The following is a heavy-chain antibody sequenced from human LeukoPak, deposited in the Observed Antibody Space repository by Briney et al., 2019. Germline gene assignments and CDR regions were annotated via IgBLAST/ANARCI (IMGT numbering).Heavy chain of an antibody. V-gene: IGHV1-69*04. Sequence: GASVKVSSKASGGTFSSYAISWVRQAPGQGLEWMGRIIPILGIANYAQKFQGRVTITADKSTSTAYMELSSLRSEDTAVYYCARDRCSSTSCYPFDYWGQGTLVTVSS. CDR3: ARDRCSSTSCYPFDY. CDR2: IIPILGIA. J-gene: IGHJ4*02. CDR1: GGTFSSYA. D-gene: IGHD2-2*01.